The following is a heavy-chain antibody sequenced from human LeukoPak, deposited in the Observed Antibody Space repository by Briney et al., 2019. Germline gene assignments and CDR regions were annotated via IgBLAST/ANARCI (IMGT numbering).Heavy chain of an antibody. CDR1: GFSFSSSW. J-gene: IGHJ6*02. CDR2: INSDGTTT. CDR3: AKDTEQLSGYYYYGLDV. D-gene: IGHD6-13*01. V-gene: IGHV3-74*01. Sequence: GGSLRLSCAASGFSFSSSWMHWVRQAPGQGLVWVSRINSDGTTTHYADSVKGRCTISRDNSRNTLFLQMYSLRAEDTSLYYCAKDTEQLSGYYYYGLDVWGQGTTVTVSS.